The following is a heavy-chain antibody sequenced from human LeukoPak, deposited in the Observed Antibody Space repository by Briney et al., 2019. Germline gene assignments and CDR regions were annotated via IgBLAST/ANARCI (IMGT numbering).Heavy chain of an antibody. V-gene: IGHV3-48*03. D-gene: IGHD3-22*01. CDR3: ARDNYDSSGPYYFDY. J-gene: IGHJ4*02. CDR1: GFTFSSYE. Sequence: PGGSLRLSCAASGFTFSSYEMNWVRQAPGKGLEWVSYISSSGSTIYYADSVKGRFTISRDNAKNSLYLQMNSLRAEDTAVYSCARDNYDSSGPYYFDYWGQGTLVTVSS. CDR2: ISSSGSTI.